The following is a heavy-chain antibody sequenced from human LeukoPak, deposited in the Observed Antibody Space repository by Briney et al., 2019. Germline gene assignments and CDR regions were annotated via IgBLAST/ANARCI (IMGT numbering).Heavy chain of an antibody. D-gene: IGHD5-18*01. CDR3: ARHRGYSYGYLDY. J-gene: IGHJ4*02. Sequence: PSETLSLTCTVSGGSISITGYYWGWIRQPPGKGLEWIESIYRSGSAYYKPSLTSRVTMSVDTSKNQFSLKLSSVTASDTAVYYCARHRGYSYGYLDYWGQGTLVSVSS. CDR2: IYRSGSA. V-gene: IGHV4-39*01. CDR1: GGSISITGYY.